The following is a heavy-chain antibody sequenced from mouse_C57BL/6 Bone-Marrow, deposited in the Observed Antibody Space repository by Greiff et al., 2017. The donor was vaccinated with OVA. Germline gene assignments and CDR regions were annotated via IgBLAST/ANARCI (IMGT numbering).Heavy chain of an antibody. D-gene: IGHD1-1*01. CDR2: INSDGGST. CDR1: EYEFPSHD. CDR3: ARYYGSSFYAMDC. V-gene: IGHV5-2*01. J-gene: IGHJ4*01. Sequence: DVMLVESGGGLVQPGESLKLSCESNEYEFPSHDMSWVRKTPEKRLELVAAINSDGGSTYYPDTMERRFIISRDNTKKTLYLHMSSLRSEDTAWYYCARYYGSSFYAMDCWGKGTSVTVSS.